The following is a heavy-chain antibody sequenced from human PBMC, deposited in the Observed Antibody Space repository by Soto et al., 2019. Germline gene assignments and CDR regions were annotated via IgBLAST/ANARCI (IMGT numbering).Heavy chain of an antibody. CDR1: GFSFSSHS. Sequence: EVQLMESGGALVQPGGSLRLSCVASGFSFSSHSVTWVRQVPGKGPEWVSTISGSGGHIYYVDSVKGRFTISRNNSKNTLYLQMNTRGAEDTALYYCAKAHLGAMAHVDYWSQGTLVTVSS. CDR3: AKAHLGAMAHVDY. CDR2: ISGSGGHI. D-gene: IGHD5-18*01. V-gene: IGHV3-23*01. J-gene: IGHJ4*02.